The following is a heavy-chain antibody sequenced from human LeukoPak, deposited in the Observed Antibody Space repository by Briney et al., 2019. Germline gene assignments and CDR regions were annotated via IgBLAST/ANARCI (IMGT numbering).Heavy chain of an antibody. CDR2: IYYSGST. D-gene: IGHD2-2*01. Sequence: PSETLSLTCTVSGDSISGFYWSWIRQPPGKGLEWIGYIYYSGSTNYNPSLKSRVTMSIDTSKSQFSLKLSSVTAADTAVYYCARLVPRDIVVVPAASDAFDIWGQGTMVTVSS. J-gene: IGHJ3*02. CDR1: GDSISGFY. V-gene: IGHV4-59*08. CDR3: ARLVPRDIVVVPAASDAFDI.